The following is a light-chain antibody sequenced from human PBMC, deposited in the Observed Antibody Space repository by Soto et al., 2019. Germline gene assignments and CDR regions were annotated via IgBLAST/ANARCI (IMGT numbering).Light chain of an antibody. CDR3: QQYKNWPPWT. Sequence: EIVMTQSPATLSVSPGERATLSCRASQSVSNNLAWYQQKPGQATRLLIYGASTRVTGTPARFSGSGSGTEFNLTISSLQSEDFAVYYCQQYKNWPPWTFGQGTKVEIK. CDR1: QSVSNN. V-gene: IGKV3-15*01. J-gene: IGKJ1*01. CDR2: GAS.